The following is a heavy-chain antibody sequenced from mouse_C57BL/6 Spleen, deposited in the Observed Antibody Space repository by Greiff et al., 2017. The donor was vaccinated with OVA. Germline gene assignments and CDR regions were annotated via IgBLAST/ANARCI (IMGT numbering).Heavy chain of an antibody. CDR2: IYPETGGT. CDR1: GYTFTDYE. J-gene: IGHJ4*01. CDR3: TRFPHYDFYAMDY. Sequence: QVQLQQSGAELVRPGASVTLSCKASGYTFTDYEMHWVKQTPVHGLEWIGAIYPETGGTSYNEKFKGKAILTADKSSSTAYMELRSLTSEDSAGYSCTRFPHYDFYAMDYWGQGTSVTVSS. D-gene: IGHD1-2*01. V-gene: IGHV1-15*01.